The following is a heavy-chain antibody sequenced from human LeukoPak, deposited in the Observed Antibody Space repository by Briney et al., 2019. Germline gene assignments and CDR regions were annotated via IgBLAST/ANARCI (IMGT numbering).Heavy chain of an antibody. CDR1: GFTVSSNY. J-gene: IGHJ4*02. CDR2: IYYSGST. Sequence: GSLRLSCAASGFTVSSNYMSWIRQPPGKGLEWIGSIYYSGSTYYNPSLKSRVTTSVDTSKNQFSLKLSSVTAADTAVYYCARLARLRLGELSSPHYWGQGTLVTVSS. CDR3: ARLARLRLGELSSPHY. D-gene: IGHD3-16*02. V-gene: IGHV4-39*01.